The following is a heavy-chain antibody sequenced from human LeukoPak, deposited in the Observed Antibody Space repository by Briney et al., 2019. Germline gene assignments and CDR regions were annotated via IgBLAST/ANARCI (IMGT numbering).Heavy chain of an antibody. Sequence: SETLSLTCVVSGYSISNGDYWGWIRQPPGKGLEWIGSIYHSGSSYYNPSLKSRVTISVDTSKNQFSLKLSSVTAADTAVYYCARRIVVVPDAIRVGDAFDVWGQGTKVTVSP. CDR2: IYHSGSS. CDR1: GYSISNGDY. CDR3: ARRIVVVPDAIRVGDAFDV. V-gene: IGHV4-38-2*01. J-gene: IGHJ3*01. D-gene: IGHD2-2*02.